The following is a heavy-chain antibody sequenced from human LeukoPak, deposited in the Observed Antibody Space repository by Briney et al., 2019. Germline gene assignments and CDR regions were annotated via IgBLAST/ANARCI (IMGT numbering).Heavy chain of an antibody. Sequence: GASVKVSCKASGYTFTGYGISWVRQAPGQGLEWMGWINPNSGGTNYAQKFQGRVTMTRDTSISTAYMELSRLRSDDTAVYYCARGPRPRLLVVTPLEWFDPWGQGTLVTVSS. J-gene: IGHJ5*02. D-gene: IGHD4-23*01. CDR1: GYTFTGYG. CDR3: ARGPRPRLLVVTPLEWFDP. V-gene: IGHV1-2*02. CDR2: INPNSGGT.